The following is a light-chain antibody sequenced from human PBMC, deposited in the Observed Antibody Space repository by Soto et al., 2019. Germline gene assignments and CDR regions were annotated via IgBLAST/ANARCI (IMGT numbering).Light chain of an antibody. CDR2: DAV. CDR3: QQRRDWPPLT. V-gene: IGKV3-11*01. Sequence: EIVLTQSPDTLSLSLGERATLSCRASQSIGPYLSWYQQKPGQSPMLLVYDAVNRAAGAPDRFIGSGSGTDFSLTTSSLEPEDSAVYLCQQRRDWPPLTFGRGTKVEI. CDR1: QSIGPY. J-gene: IGKJ4*01.